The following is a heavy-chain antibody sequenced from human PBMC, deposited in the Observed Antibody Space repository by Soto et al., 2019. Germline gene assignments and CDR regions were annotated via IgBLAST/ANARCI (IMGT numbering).Heavy chain of an antibody. J-gene: IGHJ3*02. V-gene: IGHV4-59*01. Sequence: QVQLQESGPGLVKPSETLSLTCTVSGGSISSYYWNWIRQHPGKGLEWIGYIYTGSTNYNPSLKSRGTISGDTSKNHFSLKLSSVTAADTAVYYCARNHDFDIWGQGTMVTGSS. CDR1: GGSISSYY. CDR2: IYTGST. CDR3: ARNHDFDI.